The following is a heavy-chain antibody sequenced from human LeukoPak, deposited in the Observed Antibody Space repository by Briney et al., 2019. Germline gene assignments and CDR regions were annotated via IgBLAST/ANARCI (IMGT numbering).Heavy chain of an antibody. CDR3: ARDRWGYFDY. CDR2: ISYDGSNK. Sequence: PGGSLRLSCAASGFTFSSYSMNWVRQAPGKGLEWVAVISYDGSNKYYADSVKGRFTISRDNSKNTLYLQMNSLRAEDTAVYYCARDRWGYFDYWGQGTLVTVSS. V-gene: IGHV3-30*03. D-gene: IGHD4-23*01. CDR1: GFTFSSYS. J-gene: IGHJ4*02.